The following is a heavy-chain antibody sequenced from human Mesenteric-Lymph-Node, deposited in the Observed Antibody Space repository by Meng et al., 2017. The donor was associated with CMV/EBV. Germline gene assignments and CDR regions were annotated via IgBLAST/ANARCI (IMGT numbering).Heavy chain of an antibody. CDR3: ARDFIGGRPKGAFDI. J-gene: IGHJ3*02. Sequence: GGSLRLSCAVCKFIFISYWMNWVRQAPGRGLKWVANLKQGGSDKWCLDSVEGRFAFSRDDAKNSLHLQMNSLRAEDTAIYYCARDFIGGRPKGAFDIWGQGTMVTVSS. V-gene: IGHV3-7*01. D-gene: IGHD6-6*01. CDR1: KFIFISYW. CDR2: LKQGGSDK.